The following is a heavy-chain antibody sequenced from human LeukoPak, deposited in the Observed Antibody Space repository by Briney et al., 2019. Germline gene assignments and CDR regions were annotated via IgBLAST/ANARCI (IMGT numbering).Heavy chain of an antibody. CDR1: GFTFSNYE. D-gene: IGHD3-22*01. Sequence: PGGSLRLSCAASGFTFSNYEMNWVRQAPGKGLEWVSYISSSGSSIYYADSVKGRFTISRDNAKNSLYLQMNSLKTEDTAVYYCASGYYYDSSGYYYWGQGTLVTVSS. CDR2: ISSSGSSI. V-gene: IGHV3-48*03. CDR3: ASGYYYDSSGYYY. J-gene: IGHJ4*02.